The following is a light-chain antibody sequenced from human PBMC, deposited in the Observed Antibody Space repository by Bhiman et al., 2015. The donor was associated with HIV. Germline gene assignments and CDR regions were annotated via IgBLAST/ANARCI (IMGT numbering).Light chain of an antibody. J-gene: IGLJ3*02. CDR2: DDN. CDR1: SYSIAHNY. Sequence: NFMLTQPHSVSESPGKTVTISCTRDSYSIAHNYVQWYQQRPGSSPTTVIYDDNQRPSGVPDRFSGSIDSSSNSASLTISGLKTEDEADYYCQSYDSRNHEMFGGGTKLTVL. V-gene: IGLV6-57*01. CDR3: QSYDSRNHEM.